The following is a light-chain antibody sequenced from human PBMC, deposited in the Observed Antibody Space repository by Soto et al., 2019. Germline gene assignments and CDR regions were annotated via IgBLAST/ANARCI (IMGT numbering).Light chain of an antibody. CDR3: QQRNSWPLT. J-gene: IGKJ4*01. CDR1: QDSTKY. V-gene: IGKV1-9*01. Sequence: IKLDQSPSSLSASVGDRVTITCRASQDSTKYLAWYQQKPGKAPNLLIYDASTLHSGVPSRFSGSGSGTDFTLTISSLEPEDFAVYYCQQRNSWPLTFGGGTKVDIK. CDR2: DAS.